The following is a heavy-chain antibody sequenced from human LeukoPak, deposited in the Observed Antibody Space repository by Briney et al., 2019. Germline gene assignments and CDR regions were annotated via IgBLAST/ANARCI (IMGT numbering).Heavy chain of an antibody. CDR2: MNPNSGNT. V-gene: IGHV1-8*03. D-gene: IGHD2-2*01. Sequence: GASVKVSCKASGYTFTSYDINWVRQATGQGLEWMGWMNPNSGNTGYAQKFQGRVTITRNTSISTAYMELSSLRSEDTAVYYCARARHCSSTSCLYYFDYWGQGTLVTVSS. J-gene: IGHJ4*02. CDR3: ARARHCSSTSCLYYFDY. CDR1: GYTFTSYD.